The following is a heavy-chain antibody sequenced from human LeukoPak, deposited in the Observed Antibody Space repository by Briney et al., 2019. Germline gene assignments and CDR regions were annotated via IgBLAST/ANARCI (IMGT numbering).Heavy chain of an antibody. J-gene: IGHJ5*02. V-gene: IGHV4-39*01. D-gene: IGHD3-10*01. CDR3: ARQFETSLNYHGSELLFDP. CDR2: IYYSGST. CDR1: GGSISSSSYY. Sequence: SETLSLTCTVSGGSISSSSYYWGWIRQPPGKGLEWIGSIYYSGSTYYNPSLKSRVTISVDTSKNQFSLKLSSVTAADTAVYYCARQFETSLNYHGSELLFDPWGQGTLVTVSS.